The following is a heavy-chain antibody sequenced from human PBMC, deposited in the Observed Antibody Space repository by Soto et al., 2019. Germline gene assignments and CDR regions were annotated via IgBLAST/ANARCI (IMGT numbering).Heavy chain of an antibody. Sequence: PSETLSLTCTVSGGSISSGGYYWSWIRQHPGKGLEWIGYIYYSGSTYYNPSLKSRVTISVDTSKNQFSLKLSSVTAADTAVYYCARYTVGVVVAATPVNDAFDIWGQGTMVTVSS. J-gene: IGHJ3*02. CDR3: ARYTVGVVVAATPVNDAFDI. CDR1: GGSISSGGYY. CDR2: IYYSGST. V-gene: IGHV4-31*03. D-gene: IGHD2-15*01.